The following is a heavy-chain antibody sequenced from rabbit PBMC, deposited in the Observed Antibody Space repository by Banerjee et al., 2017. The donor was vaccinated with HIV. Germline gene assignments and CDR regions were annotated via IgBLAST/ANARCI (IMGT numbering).Heavy chain of an antibody. V-gene: IGHV1S40*01. Sequence: QSLEESGGGLVQPEGSLTLTCTASGFSFSSSYYICWVRQAPGKRPEWIACIYRGDGSTYYASWAKGRFTISKTSSTTVTLQMTSLTAADTATYFCARDGRSSGYAFDLWGPGTLVTVS. D-gene: IGHD1-1*01. CDR1: GFSFSSSYY. CDR2: IYRGDGST. CDR3: ARDGRSSGYAFDL. J-gene: IGHJ4*01.